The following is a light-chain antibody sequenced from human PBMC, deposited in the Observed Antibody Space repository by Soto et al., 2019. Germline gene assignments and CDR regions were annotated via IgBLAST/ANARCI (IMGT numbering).Light chain of an antibody. CDR3: TSYTSSSTMV. CDR1: NSDVGGYNF. CDR2: DVI. J-gene: IGLJ3*02. Sequence: QSALTQPASVSGSPGQSITMSCTGTNSDVGGYNFVSWYQQHPDTAPKLIIYDVINRPSGVSDRFSGSKSGNTASLTISGLQAEDEADYYCTSYTSSSTMVFGGGTKLTVL. V-gene: IGLV2-14*01.